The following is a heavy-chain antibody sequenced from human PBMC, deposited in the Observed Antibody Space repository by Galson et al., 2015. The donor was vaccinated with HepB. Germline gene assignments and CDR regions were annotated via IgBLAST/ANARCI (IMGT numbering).Heavy chain of an antibody. CDR2: IKQDGSEK. CDR3: ARGGDFWSGYYFGDWYLDY. V-gene: IGHV3-7*03. Sequence: SLRLSCAASEFTFSSDWMSWVRQAPGKGLEWVAHIKQDGSEKSYVDSVKGRFTVSRDNAKNSLYLQMSSLRAEDTAVYYCARGGDFWSGYYFGDWYLDYWCQGTLVTVSS. D-gene: IGHD3-3*01. CDR1: EFTFSSDW. J-gene: IGHJ4*02.